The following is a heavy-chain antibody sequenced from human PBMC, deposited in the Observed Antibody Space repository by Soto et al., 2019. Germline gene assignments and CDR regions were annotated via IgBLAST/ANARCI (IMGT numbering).Heavy chain of an antibody. Sequence: EVQLLESGGGLVQPGGSLRLSCAASGFTFSSYAMSWVRQAPGKGLEWVSAISGSGGSTYYADSVKGRFTISRDNSKNTLYLQMNSLRAEDTAVYYCSNAHLSTISGYWGQGTLVTVSS. CDR2: ISGSGGST. CDR3: SNAHLSTISGY. D-gene: IGHD5-12*01. J-gene: IGHJ4*02. CDR1: GFTFSSYA. V-gene: IGHV3-23*01.